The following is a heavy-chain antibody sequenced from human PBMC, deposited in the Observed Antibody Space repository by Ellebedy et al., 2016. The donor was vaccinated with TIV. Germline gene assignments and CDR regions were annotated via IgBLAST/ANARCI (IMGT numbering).Heavy chain of an antibody. Sequence: LRLSCAASGFSFSDYAMTWVRQAPGKGLEWIGVVYNSGSTYYNPSLRTRVTISVDTSKNQFSLKLSSVTAADTAVYYCAKTSYYYDSSGLLFDIWGQGTMVTVSS. J-gene: IGHJ3*02. V-gene: IGHV4-30-2*03. CDR2: VYNSGST. D-gene: IGHD3-22*01. CDR1: GFSFSDYA. CDR3: AKTSYYYDSSGLLFDI.